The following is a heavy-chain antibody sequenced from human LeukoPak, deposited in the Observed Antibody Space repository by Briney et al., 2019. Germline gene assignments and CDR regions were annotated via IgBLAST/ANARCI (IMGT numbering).Heavy chain of an antibody. D-gene: IGHD2-2*01. Sequence: GGSLRLSCAASGFTFSRYSMNWVRQAPGKGLESVSSISSSSSFIYYADSVKGRFTISRDNAKNSLYLQMNSLRAEDTAVYYCARDPPLGYCSSSSCPHLDYWGQGTLVTVSP. V-gene: IGHV3-21*01. CDR3: ARDPPLGYCSSSSCPHLDY. J-gene: IGHJ4*02. CDR1: GFTFSRYS. CDR2: ISSSSSFI.